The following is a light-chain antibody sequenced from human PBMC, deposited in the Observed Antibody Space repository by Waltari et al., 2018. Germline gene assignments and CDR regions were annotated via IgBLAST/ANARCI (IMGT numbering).Light chain of an antibody. V-gene: IGKV4-1*01. Sequence: DIVMTQSPDSLAVSLGERATINCKSSQSVLHSSDNLNWLPWYQQKPEQPPNIRIPWASTRESGVPDRFSGSGSGTDFTLTISSLQAEDVAVYYCQQYYTTPPTFGQGTKVEIK. CDR3: QQYYTTPPT. J-gene: IGKJ1*01. CDR2: WAS. CDR1: QSVLHSSDNLNW.